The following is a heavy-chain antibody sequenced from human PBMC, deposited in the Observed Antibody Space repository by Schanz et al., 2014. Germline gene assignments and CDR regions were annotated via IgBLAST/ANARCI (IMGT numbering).Heavy chain of an antibody. V-gene: IGHV1-46*01. CDR3: ARGGAYRSPSPVFYFDY. Sequence: LVQSGAEVKKPWASVKVSCKASGYTFTGHYIWWVRQAPGQGLEWMGIINPSGVSTSSAQEFQGRVTMTRDTSTSTLQMGLSSLRSEDTAVYYCARGGAYRSPSPVFYFDYWGQGTLVTVSS. J-gene: IGHJ4*02. D-gene: IGHD6-6*01. CDR2: INPSGVST. CDR1: GYTFTGHY.